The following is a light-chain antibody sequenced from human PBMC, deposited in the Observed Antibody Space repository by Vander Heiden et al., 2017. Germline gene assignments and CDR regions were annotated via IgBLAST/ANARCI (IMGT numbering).Light chain of an antibody. J-gene: IGLJ3*02. CDR3: ASWDENLSDHLA. V-gene: IGLV1-47*01. CDR1: RSNTRTTS. Sequence: QSALTQPLSVSVSPRQRVTIACSRRRSNTRTTSVSSYQQLPGAAPKLLLYRNERRISVVPDLFSGSKSGTSASLAIGGLRSEDEAHYFCASWDENLSDHLAFGGGTKLTVL. CDR2: RNE.